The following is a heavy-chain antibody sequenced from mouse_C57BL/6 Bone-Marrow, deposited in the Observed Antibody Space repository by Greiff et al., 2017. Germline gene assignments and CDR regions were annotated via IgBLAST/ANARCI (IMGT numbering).Heavy chain of an antibody. CDR3: ASRSTTVVNYYAMDY. CDR1: GYTFTGYW. V-gene: IGHV1-9*01. CDR2: ILPGSGST. D-gene: IGHD1-1*01. Sequence: VQLQQSGAELMKPGASVKLSCKATGYTFTGYWIEWVKQRPGHGLEWIGEILPGSGSTNYNEKFKGKATFNADTSSNTACMQHSSLTTEDSAIYYCASRSTTVVNYYAMDYWGQGTSVTVSS. J-gene: IGHJ4*01.